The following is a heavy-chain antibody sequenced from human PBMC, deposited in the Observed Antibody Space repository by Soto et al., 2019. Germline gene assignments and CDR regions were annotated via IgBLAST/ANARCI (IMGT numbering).Heavy chain of an antibody. V-gene: IGHV3-30*18. D-gene: IGHD5-18*01. Sequence: QVQLVESGGGVVQPGRSLRLSCAASGFSFRNYGMHWVRQAPGKGLEWVAVVSFDGSNKYYVDSVKGRFTISRDNSKNTLYLQMNSLRAEDTAVYYCAKDPNNYSYGNFDYWGQGTLVTVSS. CDR2: VSFDGSNK. CDR1: GFSFRNYG. CDR3: AKDPNNYSYGNFDY. J-gene: IGHJ4*02.